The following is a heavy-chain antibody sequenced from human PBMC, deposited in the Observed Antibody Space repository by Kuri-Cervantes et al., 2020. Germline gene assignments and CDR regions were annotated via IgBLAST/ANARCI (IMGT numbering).Heavy chain of an antibody. CDR3: ARDYVWGSHDAFDL. D-gene: IGHD3-16*01. J-gene: IGHJ3*01. CDR1: GFTFSSYW. CDR2: VNTDGSAT. V-gene: IGHV3-74*01. Sequence: GESLKISCAASGFTFSSYWMHWVRQAPGKGLVWVSRVNTDGSATSYADSVKGRFTISRDNAKNSLYLQMNSLRAEDTAVYYCARDYVWGSHDAFDLWGQGTMVTVSS.